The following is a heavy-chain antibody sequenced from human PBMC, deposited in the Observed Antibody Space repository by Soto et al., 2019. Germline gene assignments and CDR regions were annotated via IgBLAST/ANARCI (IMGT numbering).Heavy chain of an antibody. CDR2: ISGSGGST. CDR1: GFTFSSYA. J-gene: IGHJ3*02. CDR3: AKDLWFGESGDAFDI. D-gene: IGHD3-10*01. V-gene: IGHV3-23*01. Sequence: RXSCAASGFTFSSYAMSWVRQAPGKGLEWVSAISGSGGSTYYADSVKGRFTISRDNSKNTLYLQMNSLRAEDTAVYYCAKDLWFGESGDAFDIWGQGTMVTVSS.